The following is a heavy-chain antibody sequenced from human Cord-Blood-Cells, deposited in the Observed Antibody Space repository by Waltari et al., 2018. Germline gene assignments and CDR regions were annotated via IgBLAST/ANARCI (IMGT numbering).Heavy chain of an antibody. CDR3: AREATTVVDY. D-gene: IGHD4-17*01. CDR2: INHSGST. V-gene: IGHV4-34*01. Sequence: QVQLQQWGAGLLKPSETLSLTCAVYGGSFSGYYWSWIRQPPGKGLEWIGEINHSGSTNYNPSLKSRVTISVDTSKNQFSLKLSSVTAADTAVYYCAREATTVVDYWGQGTLVTVSS. CDR1: GGSFSGYY. J-gene: IGHJ4*02.